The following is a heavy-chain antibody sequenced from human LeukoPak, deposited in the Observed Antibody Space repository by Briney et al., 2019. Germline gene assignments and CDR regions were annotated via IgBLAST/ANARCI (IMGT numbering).Heavy chain of an antibody. D-gene: IGHD6-6*01. CDR1: GGSISSYY. V-gene: IGHV4-59*01. CDR2: IYYSGST. Sequence: PSETLSLTCTVSGGSISSYYWSWIRQPPGKGLEWIGYIYYSGSTNYNPSLKSRVTISVDTSKNQFSLKLSSVTAADTAVYYCAGTSIAAGWWFDPWGQGTLVTVSS. CDR3: AGTSIAAGWWFDP. J-gene: IGHJ5*02.